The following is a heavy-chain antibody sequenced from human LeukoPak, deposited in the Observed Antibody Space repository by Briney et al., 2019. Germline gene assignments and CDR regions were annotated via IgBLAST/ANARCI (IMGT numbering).Heavy chain of an antibody. D-gene: IGHD3-3*01. J-gene: IGHJ4*02. Sequence: GGSLRLSCAASGFTVSSNYMSWVRQAPGKGLEWVSVIYSGGSTYYADSVKGRFTISRDNSKNTLYLQMNSLRAEDTAVYYCATILRFLEWLPHFDYWGQGTLVTVSS. CDR1: GFTVSSNY. CDR2: IYSGGST. CDR3: ATILRFLEWLPHFDY. V-gene: IGHV3-53*01.